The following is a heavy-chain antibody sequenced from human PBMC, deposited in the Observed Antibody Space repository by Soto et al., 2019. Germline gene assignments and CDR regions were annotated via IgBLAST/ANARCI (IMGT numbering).Heavy chain of an antibody. D-gene: IGHD3-10*01. CDR1: GGTLSDHG. CDR2: TIPVFNTA. CDR3: ARGVYGSGNYYTGPSAFDI. V-gene: IGHV1-69*06. J-gene: IGHJ3*02. Sequence: QVQLEQSGAEVKKPGSSVKISCKASGGTLSDHGVSWLRQAPGQGLEWVGGTIPVFNTAKYAPKFQGRVTIAADNSTNIAYMELGSLRSDDTAFYYCARGVYGSGNYYTGPSAFDIWGQGTRVIVSS.